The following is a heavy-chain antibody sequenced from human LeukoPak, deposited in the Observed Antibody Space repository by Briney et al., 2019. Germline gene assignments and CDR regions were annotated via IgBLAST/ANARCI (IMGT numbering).Heavy chain of an antibody. CDR3: ARGAYHYGSGSYYFDY. Sequence: PSETLSLTCTVSGGSISSSSYYWGWIRQPPGKGLEWIGSIYYSGSTNHNPSLKSRVTMSVDKSKNQLFLKLSSVTAADTAVYYCARGAYHYGSGSYYFDYWGQGSLVTVSS. D-gene: IGHD3-10*01. J-gene: IGHJ4*02. CDR2: IYYSGST. CDR1: GGSISSSSYY. V-gene: IGHV4-39*07.